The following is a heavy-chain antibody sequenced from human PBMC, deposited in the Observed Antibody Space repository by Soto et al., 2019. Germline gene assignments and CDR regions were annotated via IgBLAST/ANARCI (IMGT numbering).Heavy chain of an antibody. J-gene: IGHJ5*02. CDR2: IVPLFGTT. V-gene: IGHV1-69*01. CDR1: GGNFSNSG. CDR3: ARASGRSWYNWFDP. D-gene: IGHD6-13*01. Sequence: QVQLVQSGAEVKKPGSSVTVSCKASGGNFSNSGISWVRQAPGQGLEWMGGIVPLFGTTNYAHKFRGRVTITADESTSTAYMGVASLRSEDTAVYYWARASGRSWYNWFDPWGQGTLVTVST.